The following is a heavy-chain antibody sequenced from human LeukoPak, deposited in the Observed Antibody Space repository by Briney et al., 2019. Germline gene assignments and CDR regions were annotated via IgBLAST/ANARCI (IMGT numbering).Heavy chain of an antibody. D-gene: IGHD3-9*01. CDR3: ARVSETYYDILTGYYYFDY. CDR2: IYYSGST. V-gene: IGHV4-59*01. CDR1: GGSISSYY. J-gene: IGHJ4*02. Sequence: SETLSLTCTVSGGSISSYYWSWIRQPPGKGLEWIGYIYYSGSTNYNPSLKSRVTISVDTSKNQFSLKLSSVTAADTAVYYCARVSETYYDILTGYYYFDYWGQGTLVTVSS.